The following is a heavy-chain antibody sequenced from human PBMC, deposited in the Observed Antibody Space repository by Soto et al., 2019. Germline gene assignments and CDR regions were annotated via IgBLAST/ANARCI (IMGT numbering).Heavy chain of an antibody. D-gene: IGHD2-15*01. V-gene: IGHV4-31*03. CDR1: GGSISSGGYY. Sequence: SETLSLTCTVSGGSISSGGYYWSWIRQHPGKGLEWIGYIYYSGSTYYNPSLKSRVTISVDTSKNQFSLKLSSVTAADTAVYYCAAVLVVAAANWFDPWGQGTLVTVSS. J-gene: IGHJ5*02. CDR3: AAVLVVAAANWFDP. CDR2: IYYSGST.